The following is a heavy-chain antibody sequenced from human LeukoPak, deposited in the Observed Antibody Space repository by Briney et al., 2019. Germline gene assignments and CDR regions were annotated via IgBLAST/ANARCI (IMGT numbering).Heavy chain of an antibody. Sequence: SETLSLTCAVYGGSFSGYYWSWIRQPPGKGLEWIGEINHSGSTNYNPSLKSRVTISVDKSKNQFSLKLSSVTAADTAVYYCASWGDIVVVPAAAPPNWFDPWGQGTLVTVSS. CDR1: GGSFSGYY. CDR2: INHSGST. D-gene: IGHD2-2*01. V-gene: IGHV4-34*01. J-gene: IGHJ5*02. CDR3: ASWGDIVVVPAAAPPNWFDP.